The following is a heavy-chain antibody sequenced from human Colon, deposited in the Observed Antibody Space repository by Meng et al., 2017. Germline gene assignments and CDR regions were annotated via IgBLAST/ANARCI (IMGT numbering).Heavy chain of an antibody. CDR1: GFTLSSYS. V-gene: IGHV3-33*01. Sequence: GGPLRLSCAASGFTLSSYSMHWVRQAPGKGLEWVAVIWCDGSLKLYGDSVKGRFAISRDSTKNAVYLKVNSLRAENTAVYYCARGSIGTSGTALDYWGQGTLVTVSS. CDR2: IWCDGSLK. D-gene: IGHD6-13*01. J-gene: IGHJ4*02. CDR3: ARGSIGTSGTALDY.